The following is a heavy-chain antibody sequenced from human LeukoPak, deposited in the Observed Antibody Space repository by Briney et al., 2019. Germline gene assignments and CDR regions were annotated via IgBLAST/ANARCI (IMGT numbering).Heavy chain of an antibody. D-gene: IGHD6-19*01. V-gene: IGHV3-48*03. Sequence: GGSLRLSCAASGFTFSSYEMNWVRRAPGKGLEGFSYISSSGSTIYYADSVKGRSTISRDNDKNSMYLQMNSLRAEDTAVYYCARVGGIAVAGTKGEIDYWGQGTLVTVSS. CDR1: GFTFSSYE. CDR3: ARVGGIAVAGTKGEIDY. CDR2: ISSSGSTI. J-gene: IGHJ4*02.